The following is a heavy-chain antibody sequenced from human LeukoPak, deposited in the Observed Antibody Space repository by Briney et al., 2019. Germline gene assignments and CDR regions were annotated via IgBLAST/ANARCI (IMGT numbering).Heavy chain of an antibody. J-gene: IGHJ4*02. V-gene: IGHV3-48*03. Sequence: PRGSLRLSCAASRFTPSTYDMNWVRPAPGKGLEWVSSISSSGSSIYYTDSVKGRFTMSRDNAKNSLFLQMNSLRAEDTAVYYCTFRGNSGFQYWGQGTLVTVSS. CDR1: RFTPSTYD. CDR3: TFRGNSGFQY. CDR2: ISSSGSSI. D-gene: IGHD5-18*01.